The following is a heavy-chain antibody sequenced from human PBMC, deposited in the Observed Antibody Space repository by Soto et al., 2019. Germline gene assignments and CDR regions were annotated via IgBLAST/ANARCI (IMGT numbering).Heavy chain of an antibody. V-gene: IGHV1-69*06. CDR2: IIPIFGTA. D-gene: IGHD6-25*01. CDR1: GGTFSSYA. Sequence: QVQLVQSGAEVKKPGSSVKVSCKASGGTFSSYAISWVRQAPGQGLEWMGGIIPIFGTANYAQKFKGRVTITADKSTSTAYMELSSLRSEDTAVYYCARDSGYSLFYYYCGMDVWGQGTKVTVSS. CDR3: ARDSGYSLFYYYCGMDV. J-gene: IGHJ6*02.